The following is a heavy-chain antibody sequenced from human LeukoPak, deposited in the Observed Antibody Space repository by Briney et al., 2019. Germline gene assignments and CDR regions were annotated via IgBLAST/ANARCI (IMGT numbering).Heavy chain of an antibody. V-gene: IGHV3-23*01. CDR1: GFTFSSSV. D-gene: IGHD5-24*01. J-gene: IGHJ4*02. CDR2: ISGSGSGSST. Sequence: GGSLRLSCAASGFTFSSSVMSWVRQAPGKGLEWVSTISGSGSGSSTYYADSVKGRFTISRDNSKNTLYLQMNSLRAEDTAVYYCAKSGYNRFDYWGQGTLVTVSS. CDR3: AKSGYNRFDY.